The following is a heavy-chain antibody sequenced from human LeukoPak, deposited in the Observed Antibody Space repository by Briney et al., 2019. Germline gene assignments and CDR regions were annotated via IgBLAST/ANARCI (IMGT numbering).Heavy chain of an antibody. V-gene: IGHV3-64*01. J-gene: IGHJ6*02. D-gene: IGHD3-22*01. CDR1: GFTFSSYA. CDR2: ISSNGGST. CDR3: ARDQNDNYYDSSGFLLYYYYYGMDV. Sequence: GGSLRLSCAASGFTFSSYAMHWVRQAPGKGLEYVSAISSNGGSTYYANSVKGRFTISRDKSKNTLYLQMGSLRAEDMAVYYCARDQNDNYYDSSGFLLYYYYYGMDVWGQGTTVTVSS.